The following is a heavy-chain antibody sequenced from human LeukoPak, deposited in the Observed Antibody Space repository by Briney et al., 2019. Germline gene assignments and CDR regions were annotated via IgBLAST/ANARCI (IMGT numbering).Heavy chain of an antibody. CDR2: ISGTGGRT. J-gene: IGHJ4*02. CDR3: AKRYCSSTSCSAPLDY. CDR1: GFTFSSYA. V-gene: IGHV3-23*01. D-gene: IGHD2-2*01. Sequence: QPGGSLRLSCAASGFTFSSYAMSWVRQAPGKGLEWVSAISGTGGRTYYADSVKGRFTISRDNSKNTLYLQMNSLRAEDTAVYYCAKRYCSSTSCSAPLDYWGQGTLVTVSS.